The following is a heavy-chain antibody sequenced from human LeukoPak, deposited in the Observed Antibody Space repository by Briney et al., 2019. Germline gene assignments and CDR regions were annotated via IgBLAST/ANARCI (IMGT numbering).Heavy chain of an antibody. CDR1: GFTFSSYG. CDR2: ISYDGSNK. V-gene: IGHV3-30*18. D-gene: IGHD3-9*01. CDR3: AKDGADILTGYNYFDY. Sequence: GRSLRLSCAASGFTFSSYGMHWVRQAPGKGLEWVAVISYDGSNKYYADSVKGRFTISRGNSKNTLYLQMNSLRAEDTAVYYCAKDGADILTGYNYFDYWGQGTLVTVSS. J-gene: IGHJ4*02.